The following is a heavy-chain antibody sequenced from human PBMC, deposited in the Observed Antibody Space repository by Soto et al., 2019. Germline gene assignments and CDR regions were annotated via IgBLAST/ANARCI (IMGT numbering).Heavy chain of an antibody. D-gene: IGHD2-2*01. CDR2: IIPILGRA. V-gene: IGHV1-69*01. CDR1: GDTFRNYD. CDR3: ARVRQYCNSTTCPNWFDP. J-gene: IGHJ5*02. Sequence: QVHLVQSGAEMKTPGSSVRVSCTASGDTFRNYDISWVRQAPVQGLEWMGGIIPILGRADYAHKFQGRVTITADESTTTAYMELSSMTSEDTAVYYCARVRQYCNSTTCPNWFDPWGQGTLVTVSS.